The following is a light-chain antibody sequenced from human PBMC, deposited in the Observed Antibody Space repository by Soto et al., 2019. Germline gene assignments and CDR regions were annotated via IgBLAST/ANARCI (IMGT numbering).Light chain of an antibody. J-gene: IGKJ1*01. Sequence: IVLTQSPGTLSLSPAESGTLSCRASQSVSSSYLAWYQQKPGQAPRLLIYGASSRATGIPDRFSGSGSGTDFTLTISRLEPDDFAVYYCQQYGSSPRTFGQGTKVDIK. CDR1: QSVSSSY. CDR3: QQYGSSPRT. CDR2: GAS. V-gene: IGKV3-20*01.